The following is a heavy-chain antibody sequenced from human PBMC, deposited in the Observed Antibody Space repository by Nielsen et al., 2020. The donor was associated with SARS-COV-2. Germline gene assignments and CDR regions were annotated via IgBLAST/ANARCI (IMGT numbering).Heavy chain of an antibody. Sequence: GESLKISCKGSGYSFTSYWIGWVRQMPGKGLEWMGIIYPGDSDTRYSPSFQGQVTISADKSISTAYLQWSSLKASDTAMYYCARPGSDRLLTGTTVTAFPVYFDYWGQGTLVTVSS. CDR2: IYPGDSDT. CDR1: GYSFTSYW. CDR3: ARPGSDRLLTGTTVTAFPVYFDY. V-gene: IGHV5-51*01. J-gene: IGHJ4*02. D-gene: IGHD4-11*01.